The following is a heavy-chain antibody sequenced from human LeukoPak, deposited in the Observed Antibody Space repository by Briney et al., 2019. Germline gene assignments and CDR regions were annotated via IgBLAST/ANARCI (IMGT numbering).Heavy chain of an antibody. D-gene: IGHD3-10*01. Sequence: GGSLRLSCAASGFTFSSYWMSWVRQAPGKGLEWVANIKRDGSEKYYVDSVKGRFTISRDNAKNSLYLQMNSLRAEDTAVYYRARGDGSDYYGSGSYGFDYWGQGTLVTVSS. CDR2: IKRDGSEK. CDR1: GFTFSSYW. V-gene: IGHV3-7*01. CDR3: ARGDGSDYYGSGSYGFDY. J-gene: IGHJ4*02.